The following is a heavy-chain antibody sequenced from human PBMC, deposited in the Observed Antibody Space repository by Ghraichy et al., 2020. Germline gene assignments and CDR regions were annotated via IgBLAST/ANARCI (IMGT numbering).Heavy chain of an antibody. J-gene: IGHJ4*02. CDR2: IVTSRDTI. CDR1: GFTFSDNE. D-gene: IGHD6-13*01. V-gene: IGHV3-48*03. Sequence: GGSLRLSCAASGFTFSDNEMNWVRQAPGKGLEWVAYIVTSRDTIYYADSVRGRFTISRANSSVFLQMDSLRAGDMATYYYARGTFAYSREDHGGACSYWGQGT. CDR3: ARGTFAYSREDHGGACSY.